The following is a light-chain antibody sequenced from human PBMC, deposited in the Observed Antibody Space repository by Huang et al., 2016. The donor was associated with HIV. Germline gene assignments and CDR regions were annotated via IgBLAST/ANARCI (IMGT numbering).Light chain of an antibody. CDR3: LQQHGYPRT. Sequence: DIQLTQSPSAMSASVGDRVSITCRASQDISNYLAWFQQKPGGAPKRLIYAASSLQSGVPSRVSASGSGTKFTLKISGLQPEDFATYYCLQQHGYPRTFGQGTKV. CDR2: AAS. J-gene: IGKJ1*01. CDR1: QDISNY. V-gene: IGKV1-17*03.